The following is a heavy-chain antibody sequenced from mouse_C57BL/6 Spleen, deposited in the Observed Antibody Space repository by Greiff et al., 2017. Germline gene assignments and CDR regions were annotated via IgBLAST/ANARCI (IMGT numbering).Heavy chain of an antibody. CDR3: ARDRDYDVYAMDY. CDR1: GFSLTSYG. Sequence: QVQLQQSGPGLVQPSQSLSITCTVSGFSLTSYGVHWVRQSPGKGLEWLGVIWSGGSTDNNAAFISRLSISKDNSKSQDFFIMNSLQADDTAIYXCARDRDYDVYAMDYWGQGTSVTVSS. J-gene: IGHJ4*01. V-gene: IGHV2-2*01. CDR2: IWSGGST. D-gene: IGHD2-4*01.